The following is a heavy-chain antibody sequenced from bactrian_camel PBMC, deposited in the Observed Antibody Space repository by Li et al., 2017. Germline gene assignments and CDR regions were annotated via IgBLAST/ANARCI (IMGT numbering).Heavy chain of an antibody. J-gene: IGHJ4*01. CDR1: GFTFSSYA. V-gene: IGHV3S31*01. Sequence: VQLVESGGRSVQAGGSLRLACEASGFTFSSYAMSWVRQAPGKGLEWVSSIDSGGGTTDYADSVKGRFTISRDNAKNTLYLQMNSLKPEDTALYYCAKDLFTDYARWGQGTQVTVS. CDR3: AKDLFTDYAR. D-gene: IGHD4*01. CDR2: IDSGGGTT.